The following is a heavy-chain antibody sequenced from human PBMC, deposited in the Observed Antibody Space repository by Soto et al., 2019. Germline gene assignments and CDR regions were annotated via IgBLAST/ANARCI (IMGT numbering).Heavy chain of an antibody. CDR3: ARDQPISRQLVLEYNWFDP. CDR1: GYTFTSYG. J-gene: IGHJ5*02. V-gene: IGHV1-18*04. D-gene: IGHD6-13*01. CDR2: ISAYNGNT. Sequence: GASVKVSCKASGYTFTSYGISWVRQAPGQGLEWMGWISAYNGNTNYAQKLQGRVTMTTDTSTSTAYMELRSLRSDDTAVYYCARDQPISRQLVLEYNWFDPWGQGTLVTVSS.